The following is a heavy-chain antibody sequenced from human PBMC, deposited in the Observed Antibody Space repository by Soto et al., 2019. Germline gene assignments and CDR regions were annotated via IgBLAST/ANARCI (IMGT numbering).Heavy chain of an antibody. D-gene: IGHD3-22*01. V-gene: IGHV4-30-4*01. CDR2: VYYSGST. Sequence: SETLSLTCTVSRASINNNDYYWRWIRQTPGKGLEWIGYVYYSGSTDYIPSLKSRLSMSIDQFQNQFTLKLNSVAAADTATYYCARMSYCYDKWYLDLGARGTLVTVSS. CDR3: ARMSYCYDKWYLDL. CDR1: RASINNNDYY. J-gene: IGHJ2*01.